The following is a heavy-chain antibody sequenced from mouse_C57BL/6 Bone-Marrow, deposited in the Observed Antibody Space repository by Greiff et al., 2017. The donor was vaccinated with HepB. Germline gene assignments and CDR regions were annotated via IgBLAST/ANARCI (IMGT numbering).Heavy chain of an antibody. CDR2: IYPRSGNT. CDR3: ARSYGIDSNDY. D-gene: IGHD2-5*01. J-gene: IGHJ2*01. V-gene: IGHV1-81*01. Sequence: VKLVESGAELARPGASVKLSCKASGYTFTSYGISWVKQRTGQGLEWIGEIYPRSGNTYYNEKFKGKATLTADKSSSTAYMELRSLTSEDSAVYFCARSYGIDSNDYWGQGTTLTVSS. CDR1: GYTFTSYG.